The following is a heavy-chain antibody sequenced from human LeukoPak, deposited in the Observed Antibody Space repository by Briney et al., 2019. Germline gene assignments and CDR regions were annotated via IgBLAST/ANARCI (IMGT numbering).Heavy chain of an antibody. D-gene: IGHD5-12*01. Sequence: SQTLSLTCTVSGGSISSGSYYGSWIRQPAGKGLEWLGRIYTGGSTNYNPSLKSRVTISVDTSKNQFSLKLSSVTAADTAVYYCARERGYSGYDYQDFDYWGQGTLVTVSS. CDR2: IYTGGST. V-gene: IGHV4-61*02. J-gene: IGHJ4*02. CDR1: GGSISSGSYY. CDR3: ARERGYSGYDYQDFDY.